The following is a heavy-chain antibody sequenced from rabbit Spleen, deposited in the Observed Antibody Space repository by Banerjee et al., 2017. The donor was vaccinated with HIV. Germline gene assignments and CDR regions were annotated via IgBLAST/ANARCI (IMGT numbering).Heavy chain of an antibody. D-gene: IGHD8-1*01. CDR3: ARDGAGGSYFAL. V-gene: IGHV1S45*01. Sequence: QEQLVESGGGLVQPGGSLKLSCKASGFDFSNYGVSWVRQAPGKGLEWISCIAGSSSDFTYSATWAKGRFTISKTSSTTVTLQMTRLTAADTATYFCARDGAGGSYFALWGQGTLVTVS. CDR2: IAGSSSDFT. CDR1: GFDFSNYG. J-gene: IGHJ6*01.